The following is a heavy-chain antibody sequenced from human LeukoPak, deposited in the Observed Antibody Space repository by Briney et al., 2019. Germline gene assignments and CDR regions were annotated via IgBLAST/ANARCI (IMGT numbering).Heavy chain of an antibody. J-gene: IGHJ4*02. CDR3: ARTDTNYYGSGSYYSQTH. D-gene: IGHD3-10*01. CDR2: VSYTGDA. CDR1: GGAISSYY. V-gene: IGHV4-59*01. Sequence: PSETLSLTCTVPGGAISSYYWSWIRQPPGKGLEWIGYVSYTGDASQNPSLRGRVTMSVDTSNNQVSLELSSVTAADTAVYYCARTDTNYYGSGSYYSQTHWGQGTLVTVSS.